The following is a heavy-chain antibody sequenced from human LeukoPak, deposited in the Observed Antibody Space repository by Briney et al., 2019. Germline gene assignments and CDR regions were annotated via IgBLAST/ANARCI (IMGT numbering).Heavy chain of an antibody. Sequence: ASETLSLTCTVSGGSISSSSSCWGWIRQPPGKGLEWIGSIFYSGSTYYNPSLKSRVTLSVDTSKNQCSLKLRSVTAADTAVYYCARSLVEMATIGSIDNWGQGTLVTVSS. CDR1: GGSISSSSSC. V-gene: IGHV4-39*07. CDR3: ARSLVEMATIGSIDN. CDR2: IFYSGST. J-gene: IGHJ4*02. D-gene: IGHD5-24*01.